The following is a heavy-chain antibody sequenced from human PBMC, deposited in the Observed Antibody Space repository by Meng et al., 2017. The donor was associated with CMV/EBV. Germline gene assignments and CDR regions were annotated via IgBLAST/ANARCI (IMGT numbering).Heavy chain of an antibody. Sequence: YYMSWVRQAPGKGLEWIGYIYYSGSTYYNPSLKSRVTISVDTSKNQFSLKLSSVTAADTAVYYCARAGRNTAMDYWGQGTLVTVSS. CDR3: ARAGRNTAMDY. CDR1: YY. J-gene: IGHJ4*02. CDR2: IYYSGST. D-gene: IGHD5-18*01. V-gene: IGHV4-31*02.